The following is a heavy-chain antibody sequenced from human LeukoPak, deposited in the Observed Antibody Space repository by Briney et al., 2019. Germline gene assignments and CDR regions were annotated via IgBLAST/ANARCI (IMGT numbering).Heavy chain of an antibody. CDR1: GFTVSSNY. CDR2: IYSGGST. V-gene: IGHV3-53*01. CDR3: ARDRLKEGITIFEYYYYYMDV. J-gene: IGHJ6*03. Sequence: PGGSLRLSCAASGFTVSSNYMSWVRQAPGKGLEWVSVIYSGGSTYYADSVKGRFTISRDNSKNTLYLQMNSLRAEDTAVYYCARDRLKEGITIFEYYYYYMDVRGKGTTVTVSS. D-gene: IGHD3-3*01.